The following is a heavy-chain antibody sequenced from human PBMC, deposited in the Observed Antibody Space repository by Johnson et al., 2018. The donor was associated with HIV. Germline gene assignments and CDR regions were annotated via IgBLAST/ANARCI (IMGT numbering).Heavy chain of an antibody. CDR3: AKLHCAGGVCDYDILYDAFDV. Sequence: QVLLVESGGGLVQPGRSLRLSCAASGFTFSRFGMHWVRQAPGKGLEWVAVISYDGSNQYYLDSVKGRFTISRDNSKSMVYLQMISLRAEDTAVYYCAKLHCAGGVCDYDILYDAFDVWGQGTVVTVSS. D-gene: IGHD2-8*02. V-gene: IGHV3-30*18. J-gene: IGHJ3*01. CDR1: GFTFSRFG. CDR2: ISYDGSNQ.